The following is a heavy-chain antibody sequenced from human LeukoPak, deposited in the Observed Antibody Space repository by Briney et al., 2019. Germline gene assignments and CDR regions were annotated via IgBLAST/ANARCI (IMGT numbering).Heavy chain of an antibody. CDR3: ARIPAGIVGPTMYFDY. CDR1: GYTFTSYG. V-gene: IGHV1-18*01. Sequence: ASVKVSCKASGYTFTSYGISWVRQAPGQGLEWMGWISAYNGNTNYAQKLQGRVTMTTDTSTSTAYMELRSLRSDDTAVYYCARIPAGIVGPTMYFDYWGQGTLVTVSS. J-gene: IGHJ4*02. D-gene: IGHD1-26*01. CDR2: ISAYNGNT.